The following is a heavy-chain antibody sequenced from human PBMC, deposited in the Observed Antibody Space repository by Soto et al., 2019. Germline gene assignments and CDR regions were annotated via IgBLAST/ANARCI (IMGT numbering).Heavy chain of an antibody. V-gene: IGHV3-73*01. J-gene: IGHJ6*02. CDR1: GFTFSGSA. D-gene: IGHD3-3*01. CDR2: IRSKANSYAT. CDR3: TRHDSNYDFWSGSPPRYGMDV. Sequence: EVQLVESGGGLVQPGGSLKLSCAASGFTFSGSAMHWVRQASGKGLEWVGRIRSKANSYATAYAASVKGRFTISRDDSKNTAYLQMNRRKTEDPAVYYCTRHDSNYDFWSGSPPRYGMDVWGQGTTVTVSS.